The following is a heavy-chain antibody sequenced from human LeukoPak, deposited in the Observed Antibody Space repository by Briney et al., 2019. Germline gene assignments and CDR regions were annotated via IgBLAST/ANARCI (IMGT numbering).Heavy chain of an antibody. J-gene: IGHJ4*02. Sequence: GGSLRLSCAASGFTFSSYGMHWVRQAPGKGLEWVAFIRYDGSNKYYADSVKGRFTISRDNSKNTLYLRMNSLRAEDTAVYYCAREYGSGSYVHFDYWGQGTLVTVSS. CDR1: GFTFSSYG. V-gene: IGHV3-30*02. CDR2: IRYDGSNK. D-gene: IGHD3-10*01. CDR3: AREYGSGSYVHFDY.